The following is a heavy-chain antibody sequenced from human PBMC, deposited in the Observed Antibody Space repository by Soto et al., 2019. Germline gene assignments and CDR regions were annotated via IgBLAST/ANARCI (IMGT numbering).Heavy chain of an antibody. CDR2: ISSSSSYI. V-gene: IGHV3-21*01. CDR3: ARVIGYTGYPNGMDV. Sequence: VGSLRLFCAASGFTFSSYSMNWVRQAPGKGLEWVSSISSSSSYIYYADSVKGRFTISRDNAKNSLYLQMNSLRAEDTAVYYCARVIGYTGYPNGMDVWGQGTTLTVSS. CDR1: GFTFSSYS. D-gene: IGHD5-12*01. J-gene: IGHJ6*02.